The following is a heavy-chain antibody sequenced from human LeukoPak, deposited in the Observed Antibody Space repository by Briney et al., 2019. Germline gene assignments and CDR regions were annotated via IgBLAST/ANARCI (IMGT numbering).Heavy chain of an antibody. D-gene: IGHD1-1*01. J-gene: IGHJ6*03. Sequence: PSETLSLTCTVSGDSINCHYWSWIRQPPGKGLEWVAAISGSGGSTYYADSVKGRFTISRDNSKNTLYLQMNSLRAEDTAVYYCAKGQGGNWNYYMDVWGKGTTVTVSS. CDR3: AKGQGGNWNYYMDV. V-gene: IGHV3-23*01. CDR1: GDSINCHY. CDR2: ISGSGGST.